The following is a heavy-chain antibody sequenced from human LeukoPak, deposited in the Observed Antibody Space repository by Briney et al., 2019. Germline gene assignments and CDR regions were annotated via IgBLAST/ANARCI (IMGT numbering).Heavy chain of an antibody. CDR3: ARQPIYEAYFDF. CDR1: GFPFDRYW. V-gene: IGHV3-7*01. D-gene: IGHD3-16*01. Sequence: PGGSLRLSCAASGFPFDRYWMGWVRLAPGKGLEWVANIKHDGSEKTFVDSVKGRFTISRDNAENSLYLQMNSLRAEDTAVYYCARQPIYEAYFDFWGQGTLVTVSS. CDR2: IKHDGSEK. J-gene: IGHJ4*02.